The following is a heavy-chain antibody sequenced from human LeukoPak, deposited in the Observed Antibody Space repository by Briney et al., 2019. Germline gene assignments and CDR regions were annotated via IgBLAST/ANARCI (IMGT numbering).Heavy chain of an antibody. D-gene: IGHD6-13*01. Sequence: PSETLSLTCTVSGGSISSSSYYWGWIRQPPGKGLEWIGSIYYSGSTYYNPSLKSRVTISVDTSKNQFSLKLSSVTAADTAVYYCARQPVLSYSSSWYQVYWGQGTLVTVSS. CDR3: ARQPVLSYSSSWYQVY. CDR1: GGSISSSSYY. J-gene: IGHJ4*02. V-gene: IGHV4-39*01. CDR2: IYYSGST.